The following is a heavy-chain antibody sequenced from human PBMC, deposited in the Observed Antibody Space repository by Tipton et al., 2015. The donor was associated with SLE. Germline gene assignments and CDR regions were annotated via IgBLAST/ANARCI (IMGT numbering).Heavy chain of an antibody. CDR3: ATYDFWSGRTAPDDY. D-gene: IGHD3-3*01. V-gene: IGHV3-7*01. CDR2: IKEDGSQR. J-gene: IGHJ4*02. Sequence: SLRLSCVGSGFTISNFWMIWVRQAPGKGLEWVANIKEDGSQRYYVDSVKGRFTFSRDNAKNSVYLQMNSLRAEDTGVYYCATYDFWSGRTAPDDYWGQGTLVTVSS. CDR1: GFTISNFW.